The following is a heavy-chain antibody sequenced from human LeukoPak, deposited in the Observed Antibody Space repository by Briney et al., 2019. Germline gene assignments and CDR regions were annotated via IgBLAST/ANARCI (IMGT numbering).Heavy chain of an antibody. CDR3: VRDRSYYYDSSGTSPDY. Sequence: PGGSLRLSCAASGFTFSNFWMHWVRQAPGKGLVWVALIYGDGSFTRYADSVKGRFTISRDNSKNTLYLQMNSLRAEDTAVYYCVRDRSYYYDSSGTSPDYWGQGTLVTVSS. D-gene: IGHD3-22*01. CDR2: IYGDGSFT. CDR1: GFTFSNFW. V-gene: IGHV3-74*01. J-gene: IGHJ4*02.